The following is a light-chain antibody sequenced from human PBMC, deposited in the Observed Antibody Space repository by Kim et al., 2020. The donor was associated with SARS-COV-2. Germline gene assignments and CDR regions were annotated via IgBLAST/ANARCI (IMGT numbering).Light chain of an antibody. CDR1: SSDVGGYNY. J-gene: IGLJ3*02. CDR2: DVS. CDR3: SSYTSSSTWV. Sequence: GPSITISCTVTSSDVGGYNYVSWYQQHPGKAPKLMIYDVSKRPSGVSNRFSGSKSGNTASLTISGLQAEDEADYYCSSYTSSSTWVFGGGTKVTVL. V-gene: IGLV2-14*04.